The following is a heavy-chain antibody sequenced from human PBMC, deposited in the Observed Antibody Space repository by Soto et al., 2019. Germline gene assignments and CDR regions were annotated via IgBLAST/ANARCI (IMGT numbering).Heavy chain of an antibody. Sequence: GGSLRLSCAASGFTFSSYSMNWVRQAPGKGLKWVSSISSSSSYIYYADSVKGRFTISRDNAKNSLYLQMNSLRAEDTAVYYCARLRYFDWFPDAFDIWGQGTMVT. J-gene: IGHJ3*02. CDR2: ISSSSSYI. D-gene: IGHD3-9*01. V-gene: IGHV3-21*01. CDR3: ARLRYFDWFPDAFDI. CDR1: GFTFSSYS.